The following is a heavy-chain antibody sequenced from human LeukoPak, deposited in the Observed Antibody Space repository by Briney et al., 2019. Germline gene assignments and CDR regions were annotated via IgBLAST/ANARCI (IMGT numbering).Heavy chain of an antibody. D-gene: IGHD4-23*01. J-gene: IGHJ5*02. CDR1: GFTFSSYS. Sequence: GGSLRLSCAASGFTFSSYSMNWVRQAPGKGLEWVSSISTSSSYIYYADSVKGRFTISRDNAKKSLYLEMNSLRVEDTAVYYCARDKAPGGKRWFDPWGQGTLVIVSS. V-gene: IGHV3-21*01. CDR3: ARDKAPGGKRWFDP. CDR2: ISTSSSYI.